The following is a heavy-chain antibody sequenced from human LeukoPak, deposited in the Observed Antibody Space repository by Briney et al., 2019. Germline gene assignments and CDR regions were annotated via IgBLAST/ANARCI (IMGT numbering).Heavy chain of an antibody. J-gene: IGHJ4*02. CDR2: IYTSGST. V-gene: IGHV4-61*02. CDR3: ARGDYRNYEFPFDY. Sequence: SETLSLTCTVSGGSISSSSYYWSWIRQPAGKGLEWIGRIYTSGSTHYNPSLQSRVTISVDTSKNQVSLKLSSVTAADTAVYYCARGDYRNYEFPFDYWGQGTLVTVSS. D-gene: IGHD4-11*01. CDR1: GGSISSSSYY.